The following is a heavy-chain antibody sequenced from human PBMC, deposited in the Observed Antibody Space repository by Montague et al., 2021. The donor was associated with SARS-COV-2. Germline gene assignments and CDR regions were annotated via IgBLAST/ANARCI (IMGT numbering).Heavy chain of an antibody. V-gene: IGHV4-61*02. CDR1: GGSISRGSYY. Sequence: TLSLTCTVSGGSISRGSYYWSWVRQPAGKALEWIGRFYTSGSTNYNPSLKSRVTISVDTSKNQFSLKLSSVTAADTAVYYCARLRGAGLNYFDYWGQGTLVTVSS. CDR2: FYTSGST. CDR3: ARLRGAGLNYFDY. D-gene: IGHD6-19*01. J-gene: IGHJ4*02.